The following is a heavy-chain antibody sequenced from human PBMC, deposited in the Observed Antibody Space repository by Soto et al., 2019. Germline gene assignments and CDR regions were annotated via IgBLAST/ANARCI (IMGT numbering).Heavy chain of an antibody. V-gene: IGHV1-46*03. J-gene: IGHJ6*02. CDR2: INPSGGST. D-gene: IGHD6-19*01. CDR1: GYTFTSYY. Sequence: GASVKVSCKASGYTFTSYYMHWVRQAPGQGLEWMGIINPSGGSTSYAQKFQGRVTMTRDTSTSTVYMELSSLRSEDTAVYYCARGRRIAVAGLASPAYLDVWGQGTTVTVSS. CDR3: ARGRRIAVAGLASPAYLDV.